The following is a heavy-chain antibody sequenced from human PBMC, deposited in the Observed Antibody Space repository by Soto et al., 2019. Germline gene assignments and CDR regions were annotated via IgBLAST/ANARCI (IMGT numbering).Heavy chain of an antibody. D-gene: IGHD2-2*01. J-gene: IGHJ5*02. Sequence: DVQMVESGGGLVQPEGSLRLSCTASGFTFSDYWMSWVRHFPGRGLEWVANIKKDESEQYYVDSVKGRFTISRDNAKNSLYLQMDNLRAEDTAVYYCAAYCSSITCTPFHGYAWGQGTLVTVSS. CDR1: GFTFSDYW. CDR2: IKKDESEQ. V-gene: IGHV3-7*03. CDR3: AAYCSSITCTPFHGYA.